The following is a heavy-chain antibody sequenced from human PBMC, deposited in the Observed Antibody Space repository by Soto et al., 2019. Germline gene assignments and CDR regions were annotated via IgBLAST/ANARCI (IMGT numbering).Heavy chain of an antibody. CDR3: ARDITYSGYDGDNWFDP. D-gene: IGHD5-12*01. J-gene: IGHJ5*02. V-gene: IGHV4-59*01. CDR2: IYYSGST. Sequence: QVQLQESGPGLVKPSETLSLTCTVSGGSISSYYWSWIRQPPGKGLGWIGYIYYSGSTNYNPSLKSRVTISVDTSKNQFSLKLSSVTAADTAVYYCARDITYSGYDGDNWFDPWGQGTLVTVSS. CDR1: GGSISSYY.